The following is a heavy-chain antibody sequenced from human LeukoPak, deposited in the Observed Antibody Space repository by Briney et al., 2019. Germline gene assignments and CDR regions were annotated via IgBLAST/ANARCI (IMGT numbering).Heavy chain of an antibody. CDR1: GGSFSGYY. V-gene: IGHV4-34*01. J-gene: IGHJ6*02. D-gene: IGHD5-18*01. CDR3: ARGRGYSYGYSYYYYGMDV. CDR2: INHSGST. Sequence: SETLSLTCAVYGGSFSGYYWSWIRQPPGKGLEWIGEINHSGSTNYNPSLKSRVTISVDTSKNQFSLKLSSVTAADTAVYYCARGRGYSYGYSYYYYGMDVRGQGTTVTVSS.